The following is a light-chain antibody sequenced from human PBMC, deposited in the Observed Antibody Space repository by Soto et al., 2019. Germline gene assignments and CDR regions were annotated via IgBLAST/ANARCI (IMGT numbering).Light chain of an antibody. CDR2: AAS. CDR3: QQVNSFPST. V-gene: IGKV1-39*01. J-gene: IGKJ5*01. Sequence: DIQLTQSPSSLSASVGERATITFRASQSITTYLYWYQQKPGKAPKLLIYAASSLHSGVPSRFSGGGSGTDFTLTLSSLQPEDFATYYCQQVNSFPSTFGQGTRLEIK. CDR1: QSITTY.